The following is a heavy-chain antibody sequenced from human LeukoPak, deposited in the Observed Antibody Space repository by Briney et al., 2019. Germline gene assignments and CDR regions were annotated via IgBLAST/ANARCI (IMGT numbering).Heavy chain of an antibody. D-gene: IGHD6-19*01. CDR3: ARSIPGIAVSGPLFYYYYMDV. Sequence: ASVKVSCNASGYTFTSYGISWVRQAPGQGLEWMGWISAYNGNTNYAQKLQGRVTMTTDTSTSTAYMELRSLRSDDTAVYYCARSIPGIAVSGPLFYYYYMDVWGKGTTVTVSS. J-gene: IGHJ6*03. V-gene: IGHV1-18*01. CDR2: ISAYNGNT. CDR1: GYTFTSYG.